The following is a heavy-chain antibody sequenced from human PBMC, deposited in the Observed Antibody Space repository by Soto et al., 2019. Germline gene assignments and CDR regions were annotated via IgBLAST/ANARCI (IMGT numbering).Heavy chain of an antibody. CDR2: IYYSGST. J-gene: IGHJ5*02. CDR3: ARDSYDSSGYSGSWP. D-gene: IGHD3-22*01. CDR1: GGSISSGGYY. V-gene: IGHV4-31*03. Sequence: SETLSLTCTVSGGSISSGGYYWSWIRQHPGKGLEWIGYIYYSGSTYYNPSLKSRVTISVDTSKNQFSLKLSSVTAADTAVYYCARDSYDSSGYSGSWPWSQGTLVTVSS.